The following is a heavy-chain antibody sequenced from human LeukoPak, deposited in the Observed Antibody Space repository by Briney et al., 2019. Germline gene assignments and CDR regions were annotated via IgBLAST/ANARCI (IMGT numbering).Heavy chain of an antibody. Sequence: ASVKVSCKASGYTFTGYYMHWVRQAPGQGLEWVGRINPNSGGTNYAQKFQGRVTMTRDTSISTAYMELSRLRSDDTAVYYCARSPPQWLKPDYWGQGTLVTVSS. J-gene: IGHJ4*02. V-gene: IGHV1-2*06. D-gene: IGHD6-19*01. CDR1: GYTFTGYY. CDR3: ARSPPQWLKPDY. CDR2: INPNSGGT.